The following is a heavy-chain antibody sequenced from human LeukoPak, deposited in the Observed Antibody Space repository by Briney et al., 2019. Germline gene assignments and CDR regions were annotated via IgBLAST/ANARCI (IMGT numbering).Heavy chain of an antibody. CDR3: AKDEAWRPAAD. CDR2: ITGSGDSA. CDR1: GFTFTNYA. Sequence: GGSLRLSCAPSGFTFTNYAMSWVRQAPGKGLEWVSSITGSGDSAYYADSVKGRFTISRDNSKDTLYLQMNSLRAEDTAVYFCAKDEAWRPAADWGQGTLVTVSS. J-gene: IGHJ4*02. D-gene: IGHD2-2*01. V-gene: IGHV3-23*01.